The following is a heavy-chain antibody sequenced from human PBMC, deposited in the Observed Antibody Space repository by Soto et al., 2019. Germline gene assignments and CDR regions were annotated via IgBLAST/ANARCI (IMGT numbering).Heavy chain of an antibody. CDR3: ARAMYDFWSGYLYPDYYYYGMDV. V-gene: IGHV4-31*03. J-gene: IGHJ6*02. D-gene: IGHD3-3*01. Sequence: PSETLSLTCSVSGGSISSAGHYWTWIRQQPGKGLEWIGYIYYSGSTDYNPSLKRRVTISVDRSKNQFTLNLSSVTAADTAIYYCARAMYDFWSGYLYPDYYYYGMDVWGQGTTVTVSS. CDR1: GGSISSAGHY. CDR2: IYYSGST.